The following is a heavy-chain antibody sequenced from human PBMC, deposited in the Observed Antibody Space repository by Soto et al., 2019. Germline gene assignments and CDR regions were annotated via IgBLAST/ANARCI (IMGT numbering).Heavy chain of an antibody. CDR3: ARGLTYYYGSGSYYGGAY. D-gene: IGHD3-10*01. J-gene: IGHJ4*02. CDR2: MNPNSGNT. CDR1: GYTFTSYD. V-gene: IGHV1-8*01. Sequence: QVQLVQSGAEVKKPGASVKVSCKASGYTFTSYDINWVRQATGQGLEWMGWMNPNSGNTGYAQKFQGRVTMTRITSISTAYMELSSLRSEDTAVYYCARGLTYYYGSGSYYGGAYWGQGTLVTVSS.